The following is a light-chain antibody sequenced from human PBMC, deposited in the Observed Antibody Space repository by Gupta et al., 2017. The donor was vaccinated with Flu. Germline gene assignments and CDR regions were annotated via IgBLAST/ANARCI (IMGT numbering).Light chain of an antibody. CDR2: EAS. CDR1: QDIRRY. J-gene: IGKJ2*01. V-gene: IGKV1-33*01. CDR3: LQYDLRSPYT. Sequence: DRVTITCQTSQDIRRYLYGYQQKPGRAPKLLIKEASHLQVGVPSRFSGTGSATHFTFTISGLQFEDFATYYCLQYDLRSPYTFGQGTK.